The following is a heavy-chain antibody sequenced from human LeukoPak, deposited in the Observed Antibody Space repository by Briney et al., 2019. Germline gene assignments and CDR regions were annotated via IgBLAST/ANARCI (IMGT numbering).Heavy chain of an antibody. Sequence: ASVKVSCKASGYTFTSYDINWVRQATGQGLEWMGWMNPNSGNTGYAQKFQGRVTMTRNTSISTAYMELSSLRSEDTAVYYCARHGDYGYYYYYGMDVWGQGTTVTVSS. J-gene: IGHJ6*02. V-gene: IGHV1-8*01. CDR2: MNPNSGNT. CDR1: GYTFTSYD. CDR3: ARHGDYGYYYYYGMDV. D-gene: IGHD4-17*01.